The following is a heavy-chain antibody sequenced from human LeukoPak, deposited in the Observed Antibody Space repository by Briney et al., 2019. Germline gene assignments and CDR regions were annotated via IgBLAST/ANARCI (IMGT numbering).Heavy chain of an antibody. CDR1: GFTFSSNG. CDR3: AKTRYIGSAYGTWYFDY. Sequence: PGGPLTLLCGTCGFTFSSNGVHWLRQAPGKALEGVAFIRYDRSNEYYSDSVKRRFTISRDNSKNTLYLQMNSLTTEDTAVYYCAKTRYIGSAYGTWYFDYWGQGTLVTVSS. V-gene: IGHV3-30*02. D-gene: IGHD1-1*01. J-gene: IGHJ4*02. CDR2: IRYDRSNE.